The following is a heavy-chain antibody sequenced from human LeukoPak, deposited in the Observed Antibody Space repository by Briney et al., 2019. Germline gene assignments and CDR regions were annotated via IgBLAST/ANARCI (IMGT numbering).Heavy chain of an antibody. V-gene: IGHV3-21*01. D-gene: IGHD6-13*01. CDR1: GFTFSSYS. CDR3: ARPSGSSHLAFDI. J-gene: IGHJ3*02. CDR2: ISSSSSYI. Sequence: PGGSLRLSCAASGFTFSSYSMNWVRQAPGKGLEWVSSISSSSSYIYYADSVKGRFTISRDNAKNSLYLQMNSLRAEDTAVYYCARPSGSSHLAFDIWGQGTMVTVSS.